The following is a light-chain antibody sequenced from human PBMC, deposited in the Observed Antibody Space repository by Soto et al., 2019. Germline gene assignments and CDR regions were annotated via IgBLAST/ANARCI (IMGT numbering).Light chain of an antibody. J-gene: IGLJ1*01. Sequence: QSALTQPASLSGSPGQSITISCTGTSSDIGAYDDVSWFQQHPGKAPKLMISEVNNRPSGVSNRFSGSKSGNTAYLTISGLQVEDEAEYFCFSFTTTRTHVFGTGTKVTVL. CDR1: SSDIGAYDD. CDR3: FSFTTTRTHV. CDR2: EVN. V-gene: IGLV2-14*01.